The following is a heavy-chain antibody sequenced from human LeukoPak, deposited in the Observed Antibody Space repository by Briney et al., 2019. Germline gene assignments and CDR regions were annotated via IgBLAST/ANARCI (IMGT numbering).Heavy chain of an antibody. J-gene: IGHJ4*02. CDR3: ATRGYCSGGSCFYFDY. CDR2: VIPILGIA. D-gene: IGHD2-15*01. V-gene: IGHV1-69*04. CDR1: GGTFSSYA. Sequence: ASVKVSCKASGGTFSSYAISWVRQAPGQGLEWMGRVIPILGIANYAQKFQGRVTITADKSTSTAYMELSSLRSEDTAVYYCATRGYCSGGSCFYFDYWGQGTLVTVSS.